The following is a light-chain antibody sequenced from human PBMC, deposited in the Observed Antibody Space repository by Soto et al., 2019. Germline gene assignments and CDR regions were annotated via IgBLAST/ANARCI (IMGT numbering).Light chain of an antibody. CDR2: LNSDGSH. J-gene: IGLJ2*01. CDR3: QTWGSDIHVV. CDR1: SGHSSYT. Sequence: QLVLTQSPSASASTLSSGHSSYTIAWHQQQPEKGPRYLMTLNSDGSHRKGDGIPARFSGSSSGAERYLTISSLQSEDEADYYCQTWGSDIHVVFGGGTKLTVL. V-gene: IGLV4-69*01.